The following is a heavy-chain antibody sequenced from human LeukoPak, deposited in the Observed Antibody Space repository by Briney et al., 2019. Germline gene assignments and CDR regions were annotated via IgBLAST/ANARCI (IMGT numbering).Heavy chain of an antibody. V-gene: IGHV3-7*03. D-gene: IGHD3-9*01. CDR2: IKQDGSEK. CDR3: ARDQPYDILTGYPDY. J-gene: IGHJ4*02. Sequence: GGSLRLSCAASGFTFSSYWMSWVRQAPGKGLEWVANIKQDGSEKYYVDSVKGRFTISRDNAKNSLYLQMNSLRAEDTAVYYCARDQPYDILTGYPDYWGQGTLVTVSS. CDR1: GFTFSSYW.